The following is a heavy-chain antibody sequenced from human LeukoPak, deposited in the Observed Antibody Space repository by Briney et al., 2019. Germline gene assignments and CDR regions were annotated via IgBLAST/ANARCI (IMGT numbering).Heavy chain of an antibody. CDR2: IKQDGSEK. D-gene: IGHD5-24*01. J-gene: IGHJ5*02. CDR1: GFTFSSYW. Sequence: PGGSLRLSCAASGFTFSSYWMIWVRQAPGKGLEWVANIKQDGSEKRYADSVRGRFSISRDNAQTSLYLQMNSLRAEDTAVYYCARASDPWLQLTWGQGTLVTVSS. CDR3: ARASDPWLQLT. V-gene: IGHV3-7*05.